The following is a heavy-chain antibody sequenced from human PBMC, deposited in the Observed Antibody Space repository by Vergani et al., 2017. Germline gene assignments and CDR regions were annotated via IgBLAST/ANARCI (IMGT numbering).Heavy chain of an antibody. CDR1: GFTFSSYA. CDR2: IGGSGDST. V-gene: IGHV3-23*01. D-gene: IGHD1-7*01. CDR3: AKDNRGTWNYVDYYYYYMDV. J-gene: IGHJ6*03. Sequence: EVQLLESGGGLGQPGGSLRLSCAASGFTFSSYAMSWVRQAPGKGLEWVSAIGGSGDSTYYADSVKGRFTISRDNSKNTLYLQMNSLRAEDTAVYFFAKDNRGTWNYVDYYYYYMDVWGKGTTVTVSS.